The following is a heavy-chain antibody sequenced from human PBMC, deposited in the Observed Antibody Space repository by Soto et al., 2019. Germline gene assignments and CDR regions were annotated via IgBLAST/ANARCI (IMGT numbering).Heavy chain of an antibody. D-gene: IGHD2-8*01. Sequence: SETLSVTCSVAGGSINSGRSSWNCIRQSPGKGLEWIGEINHSGSTNYNPSLKSRVTISVDTSKNQFSLKLSSVTAADTAVYYCARDRIVKGYCTNGVCYKNYYSGMDVWGQGTTVTVSS. CDR3: ARDRIVKGYCTNGVCYKNYYSGMDV. CDR2: INHSGST. V-gene: IGHV4-30-2*06. J-gene: IGHJ6*02. CDR1: GGSINSGRSS.